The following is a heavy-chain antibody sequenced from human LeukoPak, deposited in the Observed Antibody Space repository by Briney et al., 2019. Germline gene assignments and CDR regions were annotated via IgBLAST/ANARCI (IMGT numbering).Heavy chain of an antibody. V-gene: IGHV3-23*01. CDR2: ISAGGGST. J-gene: IGHJ4*02. D-gene: IGHD3-16*01. Sequence: GGSLTLSCAASGFTFNNFAMNWVRQAPGKGLEWVSLISAGGGSTHYADSVKGRFTISRDNSKDTLYLQMNSLRAEHTATYYCAKDWAYWGQGTLVTVSS. CDR1: GFTFNNFA. CDR3: AKDWAY.